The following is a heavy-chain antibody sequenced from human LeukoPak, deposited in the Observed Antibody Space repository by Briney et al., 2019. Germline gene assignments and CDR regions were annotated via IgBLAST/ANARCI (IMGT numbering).Heavy chain of an antibody. V-gene: IGHV1-2*04. CDR2: INPNSGGT. D-gene: IGHD6-19*01. Sequence: ASVNVSCKASGYTFTSYYMHWVRQAPGQGLEWMGWINPNSGGTNYAQKFQGWVTMTRDTSISTAYIELSRLRSDDTAVYYCARDAGYSSGWYGPYNWYDPWGQGTLVTVSS. CDR1: GYTFTSYY. CDR3: ARDAGYSSGWYGPYNWYDP. J-gene: IGHJ5*02.